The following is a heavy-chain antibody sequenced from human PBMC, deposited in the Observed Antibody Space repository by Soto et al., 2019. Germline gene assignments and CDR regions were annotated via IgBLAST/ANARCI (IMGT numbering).Heavy chain of an antibody. CDR1: GGTFNRYA. D-gene: IGHD3-3*01. CDR2: IIPIFGIG. V-gene: IGHV1-69*01. Sequence: QMQLVQSGAEVKKPGSSVKVSCKASGGTFNRYAISWVRQAPGQGLEWRGGIIPIFGIGNDAQRFQGRVTITADESTGTAYMELSSLRSEDTGVYYCARSAITLFGVVSIPPHYYSEMDVWGQGTTVTVSS. CDR3: ARSAITLFGVVSIPPHYYSEMDV. J-gene: IGHJ6*02.